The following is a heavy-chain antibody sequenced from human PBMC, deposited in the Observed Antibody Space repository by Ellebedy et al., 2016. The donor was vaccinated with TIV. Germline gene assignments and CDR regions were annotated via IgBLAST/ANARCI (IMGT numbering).Heavy chain of an antibody. CDR1: GYTFTSYY. J-gene: IGHJ5*02. Sequence: AASVQVSCKASGYTFTSYYMHWARQAPGQGLEWMGIINPSGGSTSYAQKFQGRVTMTRNTSISTAYMELSSLRSEDKAVYYCARVGYSSGWYEPPSIDPWGQGTLVTVSS. D-gene: IGHD6-19*01. V-gene: IGHV1-46*01. CDR2: INPSGGST. CDR3: ARVGYSSGWYEPPSIDP.